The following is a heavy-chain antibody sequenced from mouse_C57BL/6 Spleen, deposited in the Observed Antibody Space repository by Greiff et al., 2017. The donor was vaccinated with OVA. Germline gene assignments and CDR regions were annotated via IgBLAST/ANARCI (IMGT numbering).Heavy chain of an antibody. V-gene: IGHV1-64*01. CDR1: GYTFTSYW. D-gene: IGHD2-4*01. CDR3: ARGYYDYDEYAMDY. J-gene: IGHJ4*01. Sequence: QVQLKQPGAELVKPGASVKLSCKASGYTFTSYWMHWVKQRPGQGLEWIGMIHPNSGSTNYNEKFKSKATLTVDKSSSTAYMQLSSLTSEDSAVYYCARGYYDYDEYAMDYWGQGTSVTVSS. CDR2: IHPNSGST.